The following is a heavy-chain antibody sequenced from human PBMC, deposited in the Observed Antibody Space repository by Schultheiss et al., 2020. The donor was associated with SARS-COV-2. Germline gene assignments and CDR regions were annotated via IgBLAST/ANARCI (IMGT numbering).Heavy chain of an antibody. Sequence: SETLSLTCTVSGGSISSGGYYWSWIRQPPGKGLEWIGYIYYSGSTYYNPSLKSRVTISVDTSKNQFSLKLSSVTAADTAVYYCARVPGYCSGGSCYSFAFDIWGQGTMVTVSS. D-gene: IGHD2-15*01. CDR3: ARVPGYCSGGSCYSFAFDI. CDR1: GGSISSGGYY. J-gene: IGHJ3*02. CDR2: IYYSGST. V-gene: IGHV4-31*03.